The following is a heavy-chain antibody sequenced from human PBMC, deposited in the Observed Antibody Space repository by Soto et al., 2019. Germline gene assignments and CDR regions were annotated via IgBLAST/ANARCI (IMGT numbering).Heavy chain of an antibody. D-gene: IGHD2-2*01. CDR2: IYPTGST. V-gene: IGHV4-4*07. J-gene: IGHJ5*02. CDR1: GGSFSSYY. CDR3: ATGRSEIVPGAMDT. Sequence: QVQLQESGPGLVKPSETLSLSCTVSGGSFSSYYCNWVRKSAGKGLEWIGRIYPTGSTTYNPSLKSGLTMSVDTSMNQFSRRRTSMTAADTAVYYWATGRSEIVPGAMDTWGQVALVTVSS.